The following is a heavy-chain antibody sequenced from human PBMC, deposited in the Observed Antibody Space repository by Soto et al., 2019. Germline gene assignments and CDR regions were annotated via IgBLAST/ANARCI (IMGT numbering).Heavy chain of an antibody. V-gene: IGHV1-69*13. CDR2: IIPIFGTA. Sequence: SVNVSCKASGGTFSSYAISWVRQAPGQGLEWMGGIIPIFGTANYAQKFQGRVTITADESTSTAYMELSSLRSEDTAVYYRAVEYSSSSSGAFDIWGQGTMVTVSS. CDR1: GGTFSSYA. J-gene: IGHJ3*02. CDR3: AVEYSSSSSGAFDI. D-gene: IGHD6-6*01.